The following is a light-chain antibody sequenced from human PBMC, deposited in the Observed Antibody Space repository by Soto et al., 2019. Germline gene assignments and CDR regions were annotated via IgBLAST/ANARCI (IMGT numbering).Light chain of an antibody. V-gene: IGKV1-39*01. J-gene: IGKJ4*01. Sequence: DIQMTQSPSALSASVGDRVTITCRASQSITNYLNWYQHKPGQAPNLLIYAASTLQAGVPSRFRGSGSGTDFTLTISSLQPEDFATYFCQQSNSSPTTFDGGTKVDIK. CDR1: QSITNY. CDR2: AAS. CDR3: QQSNSSPTT.